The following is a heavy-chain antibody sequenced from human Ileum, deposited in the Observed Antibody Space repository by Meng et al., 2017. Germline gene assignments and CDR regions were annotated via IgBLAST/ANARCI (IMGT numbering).Heavy chain of an antibody. CDR2: TYYRSRWYN. D-gene: IGHD7-27*01. J-gene: IGHJ4*02. V-gene: IGHV6-1*01. CDR3: AGKDWGEGLDF. CDR1: GDSVSSDTGA. Sequence: HVQLQQSGPGLVKPSQTLSLTCAISGDSVSSDTGAWNWIRQSPSRGLEWLGRTYYRSRWYNNYAVSVKSRITINPDTSKNQFPLQLNSVTPDDTAVYYCAGKDWGEGLDFWGQGTLVTVSS.